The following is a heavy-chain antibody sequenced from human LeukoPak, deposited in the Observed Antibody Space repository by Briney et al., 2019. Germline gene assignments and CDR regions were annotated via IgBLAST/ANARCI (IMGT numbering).Heavy chain of an antibody. CDR3: AKDGEGGANDY. CDR2: ISYDGSNK. CDR1: GFTFSTYA. J-gene: IGHJ4*02. Sequence: GGSLRLSCASSGFTFSTYALSWVRQAPGKGLEWVAVISYDGSNKYYADSVKGRFTISRDNSKNTLYLQMNSLRAEDTAVYYCAKDGEGGANDYWGQGTLVTVSS. D-gene: IGHD3-16*01. V-gene: IGHV3-30*18.